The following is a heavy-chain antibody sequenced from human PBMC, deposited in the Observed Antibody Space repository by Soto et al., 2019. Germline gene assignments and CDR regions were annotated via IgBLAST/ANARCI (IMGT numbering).Heavy chain of an antibody. CDR3: ATGVIWIGYFTVDS. CDR2: FIPVYGTL. J-gene: IGHJ4*02. D-gene: IGHD3-3*01. V-gene: IGHV1-69*01. Sequence: QVLLVQSGAEVKKPGSSVKISCKASGGSFGNSAINWVRQTPGQGLEWLGGFIPVYGTLNYAQKFQGRVTITADESTGTAYMTLNSLASNDTAVYYCATGVIWIGYFTVDSWGQGTRVTVSS. CDR1: GGSFGNSA.